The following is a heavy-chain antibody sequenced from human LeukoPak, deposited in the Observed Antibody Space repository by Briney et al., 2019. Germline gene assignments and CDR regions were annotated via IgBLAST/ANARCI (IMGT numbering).Heavy chain of an antibody. D-gene: IGHD3-10*01. J-gene: IGHJ4*02. V-gene: IGHV4-39*01. CDR3: ARYVVYGSGKYYFDY. Sequence: PSETLSLTCTVASGSVSSTTYYCSWIRQPPGKWLEWIASINYSGSTYYNPSLKSRVTISVDTSENQFSLKLSSVTAADTAVYYCARYVVYGSGKYYFDYWGQGTLVTVSS. CDR1: SGSVSSTTYY. CDR2: INYSGST.